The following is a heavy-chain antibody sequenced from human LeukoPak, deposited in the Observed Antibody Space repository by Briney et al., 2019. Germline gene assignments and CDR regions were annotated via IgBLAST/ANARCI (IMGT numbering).Heavy chain of an antibody. D-gene: IGHD3-3*01. J-gene: IGHJ4*02. CDR1: GCTFTGYY. Sequence: ASVKVSCKASGCTFTGYYMYWVRQAPGQGLEWMGWINPNSGGTNYAQKFQGRVTMTRDTSISTAYMELSRLRSDDTAVYYCARGAYGDFWSGYYGGYFDYWGQGTLVTVSS. CDR3: ARGAYGDFWSGYYGGYFDY. V-gene: IGHV1-2*02. CDR2: INPNSGGT.